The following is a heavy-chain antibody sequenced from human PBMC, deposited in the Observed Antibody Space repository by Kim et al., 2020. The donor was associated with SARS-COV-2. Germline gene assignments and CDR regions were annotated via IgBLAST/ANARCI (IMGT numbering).Heavy chain of an antibody. D-gene: IGHD4-17*01. CDR3: AKLPGAHGDYAPGGFDI. J-gene: IGHJ3*02. Sequence: VKGRFTISRDNSKNTLYLQMNSLRAEDTAVYYCAKLPGAHGDYAPGGFDIWGQGTMVTVSS. V-gene: IGHV3-30*02.